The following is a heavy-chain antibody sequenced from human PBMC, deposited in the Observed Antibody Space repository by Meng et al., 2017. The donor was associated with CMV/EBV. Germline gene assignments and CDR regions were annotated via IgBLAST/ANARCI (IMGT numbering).Heavy chain of an antibody. D-gene: IGHD3-10*01. CDR3: AKPSWFGELFVHYFDY. V-gene: IGHV3-30*02. CDR1: GFTFSSYG. Sequence: EGSLRLSCAASGFTFSSYGMHWVRQAPGKGLEWVAFIRYDGSNKYYADSVKGRFTISRDNSKNTLYLQMNSLRAEDTAVYYCAKPSWFGELFVHYFDYWGQGTLVTVSS. J-gene: IGHJ4*02. CDR2: IRYDGSNK.